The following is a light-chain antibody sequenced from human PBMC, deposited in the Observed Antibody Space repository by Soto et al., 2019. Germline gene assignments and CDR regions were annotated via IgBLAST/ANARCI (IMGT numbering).Light chain of an antibody. CDR2: DAS. Sequence: EIVLTQSPATLSLSPGERATLSCRASQSVSSYLAWYQQKPGQAPRLLIYDASNRATGIPARFSGGGSGADFTLTISSLEPEDFAVYYCQQYNNWPLITFGQGTRLEIK. CDR3: QQYNNWPLIT. V-gene: IGKV3-11*01. J-gene: IGKJ5*01. CDR1: QSVSSY.